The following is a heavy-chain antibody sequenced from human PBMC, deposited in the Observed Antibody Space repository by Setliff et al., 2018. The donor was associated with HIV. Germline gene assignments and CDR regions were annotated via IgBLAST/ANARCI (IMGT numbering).Heavy chain of an antibody. CDR3: ARGLSSGWYGYWYFDL. Sequence: SETLSLTCTVSGGSISSGSYYWSWIRQPAGKGLEWMGHLYTSGSTNYNPSLKSRVTISVDTSKNQFSLKLSSVTAADTAVYYCARGLSSGWYGYWYFDLWGRGTLVTVSS. CDR2: LYTSGST. V-gene: IGHV4-61*09. D-gene: IGHD6-19*01. CDR1: GGSISSGSYY. J-gene: IGHJ2*01.